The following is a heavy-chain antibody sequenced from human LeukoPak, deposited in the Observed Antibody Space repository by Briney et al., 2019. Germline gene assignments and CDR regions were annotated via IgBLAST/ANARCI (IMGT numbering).Heavy chain of an antibody. V-gene: IGHV3-48*03. Sequence: GGSLRLSCAASGFTFSSYEMNWVRQAPGKGLEWVSYISSSGSTIYYADSVKGRFTISRDNAKNSLYLQMNSLRAEDTAVYYCAKDRCSNGIGCYYYYMDVWGKGTTVTISS. CDR1: GFTFSSYE. CDR3: AKDRCSNGIGCYYYYMDV. J-gene: IGHJ6*03. CDR2: ISSSGSTI. D-gene: IGHD2-8*01.